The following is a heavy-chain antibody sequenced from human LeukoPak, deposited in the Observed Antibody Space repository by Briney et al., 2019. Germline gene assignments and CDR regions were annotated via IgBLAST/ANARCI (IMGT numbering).Heavy chain of an antibody. CDR3: ARDRHRYRGTNGDGDAFDI. Sequence: GGSLRLSCAASGFTFSSSAMTWVRQAPGKGLQWVSTIDGSGGITYYADSVKGRFTISRDNSKNTLYLQMNSLRADDTAVYFCARDRHRYRGTNGDGDAFDIWGQGTMVTVTS. J-gene: IGHJ3*02. V-gene: IGHV3-23*01. CDR2: IDGSGGIT. D-gene: IGHD1-7*01. CDR1: GFTFSSSA.